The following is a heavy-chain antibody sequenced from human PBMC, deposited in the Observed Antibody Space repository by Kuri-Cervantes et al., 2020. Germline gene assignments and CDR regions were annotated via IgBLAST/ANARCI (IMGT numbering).Heavy chain of an antibody. CDR1: GFTFSSYW. V-gene: IGHV3-7*03. J-gene: IGHJ4*02. D-gene: IGHD4-17*01. Sequence: LSLTCAASGFTFSSYWMSWVRQAPGKGLEWVANIKQDGSEKYYVDSVKGRFTISRDNAKNSLYLQMNSLRAEDTAVYYCASGPYGDSFFDYWGQGTLSPSPQ. CDR2: IKQDGSEK. CDR3: ASGPYGDSFFDY.